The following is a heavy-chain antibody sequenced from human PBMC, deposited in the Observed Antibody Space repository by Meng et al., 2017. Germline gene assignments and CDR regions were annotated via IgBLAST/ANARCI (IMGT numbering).Heavy chain of an antibody. CDR3: AHRNYCDSSGYYYNWFDP. V-gene: IGHV2-5*02. Sequence: QITLKESGPTLVKPTQTLTLTCTFSGFSLSTSGVGVGWIRQPPGKALEWLALIYWDDDKRYSPSLKSRLTITKDTSKNQVVLTMTNMDPVDTATYYCAHRNYCDSSGYYYNWFDPWGQGTLVTVSS. CDR1: GFSLSTSGVG. D-gene: IGHD3-22*01. CDR2: IYWDDDK. J-gene: IGHJ5*02.